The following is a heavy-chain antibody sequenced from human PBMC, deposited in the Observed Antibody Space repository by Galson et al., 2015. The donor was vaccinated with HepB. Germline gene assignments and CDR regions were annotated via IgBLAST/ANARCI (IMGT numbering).Heavy chain of an antibody. D-gene: IGHD2-2*01. CDR2: IIPIFGTA. Sequence: SVKVSCKASGGTFSSYAISWVRQAPGQGLEWMGGIIPIFGTANYAQKFQGRVTITADESTSTAYMELNSLRAEDTAVYYCVVVPAAIHWFDPWGQGTLVTVSS. V-gene: IGHV1-69*13. CDR1: GGTFSSYA. J-gene: IGHJ5*02. CDR3: VVVPAAIHWFDP.